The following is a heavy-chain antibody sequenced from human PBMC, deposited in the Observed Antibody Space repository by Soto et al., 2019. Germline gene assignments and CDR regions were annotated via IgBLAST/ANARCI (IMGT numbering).Heavy chain of an antibody. V-gene: IGHV3-11*01. J-gene: IGHJ4*02. Sequence: PGGSLRLSCAASGFTFSDYYMSGIRQAPGKGLEWVSYISSSGSTIYYADSVKGRFTISRDNAKNSLYLQMNSLRAEDTAVYYCARVIYDILPGYYIEYWGEGTLVTVSS. CDR2: ISSSGSTI. CDR3: ARVIYDILPGYYIEY. D-gene: IGHD3-9*01. CDR1: GFTFSDYY.